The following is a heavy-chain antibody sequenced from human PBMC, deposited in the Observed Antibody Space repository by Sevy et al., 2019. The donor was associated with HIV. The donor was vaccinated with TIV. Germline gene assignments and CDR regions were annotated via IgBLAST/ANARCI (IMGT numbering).Heavy chain of an antibody. D-gene: IGHD3-10*01. V-gene: IGHV4-59*01. CDR1: GGSSSGYY. CDR2: THSNGNT. Sequence: SETLSLTCTVSGGSSSGYYWSWIRQSPGKGLEWIAYTHSNGNTNYNPSLKSRVTISIDTSKNQFSLKLSSVTAADTAVYYCTRDRYTLVRGIIMTWFDPWGQGTLVTVSS. CDR3: TRDRYTLVRGIIMTWFDP. J-gene: IGHJ5*02.